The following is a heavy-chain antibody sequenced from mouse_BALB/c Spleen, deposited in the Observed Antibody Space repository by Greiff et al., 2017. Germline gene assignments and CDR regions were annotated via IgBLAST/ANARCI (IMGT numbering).Heavy chain of an antibody. CDR3: ARSRTTAIYAMDY. D-gene: IGHD2-13*01. V-gene: IGHV1S137*01. CDR2: ISTYYGDA. Sequence: QVQLQQSGAELVRPGVSVKISCKGSGYTFTDYAMHWVKQSHAKSLEWIGVISTYYGDASYNQKFKGKATMTVDKSSSTAYMELARLTSEDSAIYYCARSRTTAIYAMDYWGQGTSVTVSS. J-gene: IGHJ4*01. CDR1: GYTFTDYA.